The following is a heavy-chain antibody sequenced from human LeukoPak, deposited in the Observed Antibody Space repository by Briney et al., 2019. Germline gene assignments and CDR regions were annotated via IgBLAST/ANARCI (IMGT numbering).Heavy chain of an antibody. CDR1: GYTFSDYY. Sequence: ASVKVSCKASGYTFSDYYMRWVRQAPGQGLEWMGRINPNNGGTNYAQKFQGRVTMTRDTSTSTAYMELSRLRSDDTAVYYCARGLQGGLEYRGQGTLVTVSS. CDR2: INPNNGGT. D-gene: IGHD2-15*01. CDR3: ARGLQGGLEY. V-gene: IGHV1-2*02. J-gene: IGHJ4*02.